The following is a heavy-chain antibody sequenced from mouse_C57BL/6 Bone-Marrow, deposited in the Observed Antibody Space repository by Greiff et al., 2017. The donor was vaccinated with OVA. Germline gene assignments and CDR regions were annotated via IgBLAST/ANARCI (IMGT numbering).Heavy chain of an antibody. CDR2: IDPETGGT. J-gene: IGHJ2*01. CDR1: GYTFTDYE. V-gene: IGHV1-15*01. Sequence: QVQLQQSGAELVRPGASVTLSCKASGYTFTDYEMHWVKQTPVHGLEWIGAIDPETGGTAYNQKFKGKAILTADKSSSTAYMELRSLTSEDSAVYYCTRVWGCLDYWGQGTTLTVSS. D-gene: IGHD2-10*02. CDR3: TRVWGCLDY.